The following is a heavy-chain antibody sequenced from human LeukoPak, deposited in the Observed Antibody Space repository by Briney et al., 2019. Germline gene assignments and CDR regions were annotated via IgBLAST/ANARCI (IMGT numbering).Heavy chain of an antibody. V-gene: IGHV3-21*01. J-gene: IGHJ6*02. CDR2: ISSSSSYI. D-gene: IGHD2-15*01. CDR1: GFTFSSYS. Sequence: GGSLRLSCAASGFTFSSYSMNWVRQAPGKGLEWVSSISSSSSYIYYADSVKGRFTISRDNAKNSLYLQMNSLRAEDTAVYYCARDAPGYCSGGSCFEVSYYGMDVWGQGTTVTVSS. CDR3: ARDAPGYCSGGSCFEVSYYGMDV.